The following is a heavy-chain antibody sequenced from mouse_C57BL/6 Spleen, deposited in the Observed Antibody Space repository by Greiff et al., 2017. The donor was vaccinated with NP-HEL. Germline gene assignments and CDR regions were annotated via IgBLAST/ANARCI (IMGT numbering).Heavy chain of an antibody. Sequence: QVQLQQSGPELVKPGASVKISCKASGYAFSSSWMNWVKQRPGKGLEWIGRIYPGDGDTNYNGKFKGKATLTADKSSSTAYMQLSSLTSEDSAVYFCARSLYYGNWGAYWGQGTLVTVSA. CDR2: IYPGDGDT. D-gene: IGHD2-1*01. CDR3: ARSLYYGNWGAY. V-gene: IGHV1-82*01. J-gene: IGHJ3*01. CDR1: GYAFSSSW.